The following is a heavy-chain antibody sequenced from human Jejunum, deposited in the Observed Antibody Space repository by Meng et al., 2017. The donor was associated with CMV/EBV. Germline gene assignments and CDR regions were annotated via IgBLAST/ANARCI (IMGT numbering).Heavy chain of an antibody. V-gene: IGHV4-39*07. CDR3: ARVTVVSQRFDY. J-gene: IGHJ4*02. D-gene: IGHD4-11*01. CDR1: GGSISSSDYY. Sequence: GGSISSSDYYWGWVRQPPGKGLEWIGTIYYRGDTYYSPSLESRITISVDTSKNQFSLRLRSVTAADTAIYYCARVTVVSQRFDYWGQGTLVTVSS. CDR2: IYYRGDT.